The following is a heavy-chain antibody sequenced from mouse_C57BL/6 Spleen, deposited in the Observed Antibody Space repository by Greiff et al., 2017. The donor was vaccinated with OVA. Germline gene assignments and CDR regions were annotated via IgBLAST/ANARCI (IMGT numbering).Heavy chain of an antibody. CDR3: ARFGDYDGFAY. Sequence: VQLKESGAELVKPGASVKISCKASGYAFSSYWMNWVKQRPGKGLEWIGQIYPGDGDTNYNGKFKGKATLTADKSSSTAYMQLSSLTSEDSAVYFCARFGDYDGFAYWGQGTLVTVSA. D-gene: IGHD2-4*01. CDR1: GYAFSSYW. CDR2: IYPGDGDT. J-gene: IGHJ3*01. V-gene: IGHV1-80*01.